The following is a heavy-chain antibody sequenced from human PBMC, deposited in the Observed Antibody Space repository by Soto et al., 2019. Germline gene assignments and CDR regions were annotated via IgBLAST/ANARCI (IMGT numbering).Heavy chain of an antibody. V-gene: IGHV3-23*01. CDR1: GFTFSSYA. CDR2: ISGSGGST. Sequence: EVQLLESGGGLVQPGGSLRLSCAASGFTFSSYAMSWVRQAPGKGLEWVSAISGSGGSTYYADSVKGRFTISRDNSKNTLYLQMNSLRAEDTAVYYCAKDKPDYGDYEEPFDYWGQGTLVTVSS. CDR3: AKDKPDYGDYEEPFDY. J-gene: IGHJ4*02. D-gene: IGHD4-17*01.